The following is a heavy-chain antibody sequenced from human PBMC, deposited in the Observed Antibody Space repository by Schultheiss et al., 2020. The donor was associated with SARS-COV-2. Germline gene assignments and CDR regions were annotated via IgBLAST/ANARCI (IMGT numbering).Heavy chain of an antibody. CDR3: ARAGNTAMAIDY. CDR1: GGSFSGYY. J-gene: IGHJ4*02. Sequence: SQTLSLTCAVYGGSFSGYYWSWIRQPPGKGLEWIGYIYYSGSTNYNPSLKSRVTISVDRSKNQFSLKLSSVTAADTAVYYCARAGNTAMAIDYWGQGTLVTVSS. V-gene: IGHV4-59*01. D-gene: IGHD5-18*01. CDR2: IYYSGST.